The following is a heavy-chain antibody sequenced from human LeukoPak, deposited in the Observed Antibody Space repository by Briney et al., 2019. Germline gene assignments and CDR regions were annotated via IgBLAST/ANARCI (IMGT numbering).Heavy chain of an antibody. Sequence: MGWMNPNSGNTGYAQKFQGRVTMTRNTSISTAYMELSSLRSEDTAVYYCARAQQWLVDFDYWGQGTLVTVSS. J-gene: IGHJ4*02. CDR3: ARAQQWLVDFDY. D-gene: IGHD6-19*01. V-gene: IGHV1-8*01. CDR2: MNPNSGNT.